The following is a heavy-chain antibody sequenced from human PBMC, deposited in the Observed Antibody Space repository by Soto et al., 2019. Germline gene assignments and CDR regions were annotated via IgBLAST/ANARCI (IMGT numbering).Heavy chain of an antibody. CDR2: IYYSGST. V-gene: IGHV4-59*08. CDR1: GGSISSYY. CDR3: ARHRKRGYCSSTSCQNFDY. Sequence: LSLTCTVSGGSISSYYWSWIRQPPGKGLEWMGYIYYSGSTNYNPSLKSRVTISVDTSKNQFSLKLSSVTAADTAVYYCARHRKRGYCSSTSCQNFDYWGQGTLVTVSS. J-gene: IGHJ4*02. D-gene: IGHD2-2*01.